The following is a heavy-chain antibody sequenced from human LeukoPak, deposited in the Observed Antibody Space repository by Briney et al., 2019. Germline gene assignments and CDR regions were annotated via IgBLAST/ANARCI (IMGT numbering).Heavy chain of an antibody. J-gene: IGHJ6*03. D-gene: IGHD3-10*01. CDR3: ARRITMVRGVIPYYYYMDV. CDR2: ISAYNGNT. CDR1: GYTLTSYG. Sequence: ASVKVSCKASGYTLTSYGISWVRQAPGQGLEWMGWISAYNGNTNYAQKLQGRVTMTTDTSTSTAYMELRSLRSDDTAVYYCARRITMVRGVIPYYYYMDVWGKGTTVTVSS. V-gene: IGHV1-18*01.